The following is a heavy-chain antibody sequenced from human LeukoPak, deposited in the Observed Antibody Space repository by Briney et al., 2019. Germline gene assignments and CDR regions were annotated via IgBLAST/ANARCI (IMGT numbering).Heavy chain of an antibody. D-gene: IGHD3-22*01. J-gene: IGHJ4*02. CDR3: ARGPYYYDSSGYSPFDY. CDR2: ISAYNGNT. V-gene: IGHV1-18*01. Sequence: ASVKVSCNASGYTFTSYGISWVRQAPGQGLEWMGWISAYNGNTNYAQKLQGRVTMTTDTSTSTAYMELRSLRSDDTAVYYCARGPYYYDSSGYSPFDYWGQGTLVTVSS. CDR1: GYTFTSYG.